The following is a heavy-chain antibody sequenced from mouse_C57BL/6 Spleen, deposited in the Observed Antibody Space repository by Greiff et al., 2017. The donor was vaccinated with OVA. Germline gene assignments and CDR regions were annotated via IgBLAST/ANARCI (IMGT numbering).Heavy chain of an antibody. D-gene: IGHD4-1*01. CDR2: IYPGDGDT. CDR3: ARRLGRSFDY. J-gene: IGHJ2*01. CDR1: GYAFSSSW. V-gene: IGHV1-82*01. Sequence: VQLQQSGPELVKPGASVKISCKASGYAFSSSWMNWVKQRPGKGLEWIGRIYPGDGDTNYNGKFKGKATLTADKSSSTSYMQLSSLTSEDSAVSFCARRLGRSFDYWGQGTTLTVSS.